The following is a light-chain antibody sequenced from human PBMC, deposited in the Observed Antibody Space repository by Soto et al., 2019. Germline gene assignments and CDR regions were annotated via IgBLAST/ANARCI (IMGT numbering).Light chain of an antibody. J-gene: IGKJ1*01. CDR1: QSVGSN. CDR2: GAS. V-gene: IGKV3-15*01. Sequence: EIVMTQYPATLSVSPGERATLSCRASQSVGSNLAWYQQKPGQAPRLLIYGASTRATGIPARFSGSGSWTEVALTISSLQSEDFAIYFFQQYNNWPPDRTFGQGTKVEIK. CDR3: QQYNNWPPDRT.